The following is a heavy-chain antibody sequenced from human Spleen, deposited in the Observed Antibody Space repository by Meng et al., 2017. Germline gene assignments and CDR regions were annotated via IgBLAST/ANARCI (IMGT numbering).Heavy chain of an antibody. V-gene: IGHV4-34*01. CDR1: GGSFRDYY. CDR3: ARGPTTMAHDFDS. D-gene: IGHD4-11*01. J-gene: IGHJ4*02. CDR2: INHSGNT. Sequence: LQQGGAGLVEPLETLFLPRVVSGGSFRDYYWTWLRQPPGKGLECVGEINHSGNTNYIPPLESRATISVDTSHNNLSLKLGSVTAADSAVYYCARGPTTMAHDFDSWGQGTLVTVSS.